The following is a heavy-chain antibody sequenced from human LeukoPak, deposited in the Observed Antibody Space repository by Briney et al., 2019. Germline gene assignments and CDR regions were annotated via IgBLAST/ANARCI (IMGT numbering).Heavy chain of an antibody. CDR2: ISNDGSKK. Sequence: GGSLRLSCAASGFTFSSYGMHWVRQAAGKGLDWVAVISNDGSKKYYADSVKGRFTISRDNSKNTLSLQVSSLRTEDTAVYYCAKDRYSYAFEYSDSWGQGTLVTVSS. CDR3: AKDRYSYAFEYSDS. J-gene: IGHJ4*02. V-gene: IGHV3-30*18. D-gene: IGHD5-18*01. CDR1: GFTFSSYG.